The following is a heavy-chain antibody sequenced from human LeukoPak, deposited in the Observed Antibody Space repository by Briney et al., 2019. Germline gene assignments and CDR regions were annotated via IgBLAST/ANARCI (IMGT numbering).Heavy chain of an antibody. V-gene: IGHV4-30-4*01. J-gene: IGHJ6*02. Sequence: SQTMSLTCTVSGGSISSGDYYWSWIRDPPGKGLEWSAYIYYSGSTYYNPSLKSRVTISVDTSKNQFSLKLSSVTAADTAVYYCSATIVVLTGYYYGMNVWGQGTTVTVSS. CDR3: SATIVVLTGYYYGMNV. CDR1: GGSISSGDYY. D-gene: IGHD2/OR15-2a*01. CDR2: IYYSGST.